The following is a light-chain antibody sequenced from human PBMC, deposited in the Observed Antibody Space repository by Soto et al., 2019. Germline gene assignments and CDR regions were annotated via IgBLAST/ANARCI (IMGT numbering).Light chain of an antibody. J-gene: IGLJ1*01. CDR3: CSYAGNSEV. CDR1: SGDVGSYNL. V-gene: IGLV2-23*02. Sequence: QSVLTQPASVSGFPGQSITITCTGTSGDVGSYNLVSWYQQHPGKAPKLLIYEVTERPSGVSNRFSGSKSGNTASLTISGLQPDDEADYYCCSYAGNSEVFGTGTKVTVL. CDR2: EVT.